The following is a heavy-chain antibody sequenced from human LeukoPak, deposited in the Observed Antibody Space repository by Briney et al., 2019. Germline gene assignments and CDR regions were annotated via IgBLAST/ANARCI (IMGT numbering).Heavy chain of an antibody. CDR3: ARGRGMIRPTGRFDP. CDR1: GFTFSSYS. J-gene: IGHJ5*02. V-gene: IGHV3-21*01. CDR2: ISSSSSYI. Sequence: GGSLRLSCAASGFTFSSYSMNWVRQVPGKGLEWVSSISSSSSYIYYADSVKGRFTISRDNAKNSLYLQMNSLRAEDTAVYYCARGRGMIRPTGRFDPWGQGTLVTVSS. D-gene: IGHD3-22*01.